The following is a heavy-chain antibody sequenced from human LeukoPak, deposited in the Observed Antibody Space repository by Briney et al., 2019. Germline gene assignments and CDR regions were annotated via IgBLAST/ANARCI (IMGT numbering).Heavy chain of an antibody. Sequence: ASVKVSCKASGGTFSSYAISWVRQAPGQGLEWMGGIIPIFGTANYAQKFQGRVTITADESTSTAYMELSSLRSEDTAVYYCVSKGASNNWFDPWGQGTLVTVSS. CDR2: IIPIFGTA. V-gene: IGHV1-69*13. CDR1: GGTFSSYA. J-gene: IGHJ5*02. CDR3: VSKGASNNWFDP. D-gene: IGHD3-16*01.